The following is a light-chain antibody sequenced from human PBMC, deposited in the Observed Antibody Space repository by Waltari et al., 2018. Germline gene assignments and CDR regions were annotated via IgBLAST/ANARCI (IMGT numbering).Light chain of an antibody. CDR2: DVT. V-gene: IGLV2-14*01. Sequence: QSALTQPASVSGSPGQSITVSCTGTSSDVGGYNSVSWYQQHPGKAPKVMIYDVTNRPSGLSNRFSGSKSGNTASLTISGLQAEDEADYYCSSYTSSATLVFGTGTKVTVL. CDR1: SSDVGGYNS. J-gene: IGLJ1*01. CDR3: SSYTSSATLV.